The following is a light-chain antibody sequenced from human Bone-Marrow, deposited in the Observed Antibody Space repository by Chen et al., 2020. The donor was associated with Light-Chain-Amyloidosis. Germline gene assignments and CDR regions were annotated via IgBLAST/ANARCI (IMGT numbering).Light chain of an antibody. J-gene: IGKJ1*01. CDR2: DAS. CDR3: QQRSNWLWT. CDR1: QRVSSY. V-gene: IGKV3-11*01. Sequence: DIVWTESPATLSSSPVESATLPCRASQRVSSYLAWYQQKPGQAPRLLIYDASNRATGIPARFSGSGSVTDFTLTISSLEPEDFAVYYCQQRSNWLWTFGQGTKVEIK.